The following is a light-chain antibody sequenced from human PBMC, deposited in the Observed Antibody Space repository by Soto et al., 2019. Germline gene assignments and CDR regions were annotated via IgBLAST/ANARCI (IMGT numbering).Light chain of an antibody. Sequence: QSVLTQPPSASGTPGQRVTTSCSGSSSNIGSNPVNWYQQLPGTAPKLLIYSYNQRPSGVPDRFSGSKSGTSASLAISGLQSEDEADYYCTTWDDSLNGQVFGTGTKVTVL. CDR2: SYN. J-gene: IGLJ1*01. CDR1: SSNIGSNP. V-gene: IGLV1-44*01. CDR3: TTWDDSLNGQV.